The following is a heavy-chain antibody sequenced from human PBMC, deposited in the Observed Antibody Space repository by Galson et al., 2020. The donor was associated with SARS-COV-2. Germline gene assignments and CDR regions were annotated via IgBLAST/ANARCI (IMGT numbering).Heavy chain of an antibody. CDR3: ARGFGYGVPDYYWDH. V-gene: IGHV3-11*01. D-gene: IGHD4-17*01. J-gene: IGHJ4*02. Sequence: NSGGSLRLSCAASGFTFSDYFMSWIRQAPGKGLEWVSYIRSSTNTIHYADSVKGRFTISRDNAKNSLFLQMNSLKAEDTAVYYCARGFGYGVPDYYWDHWGQGTLGTVSS. CDR2: IRSSTNTI. CDR1: GFTFSDYF.